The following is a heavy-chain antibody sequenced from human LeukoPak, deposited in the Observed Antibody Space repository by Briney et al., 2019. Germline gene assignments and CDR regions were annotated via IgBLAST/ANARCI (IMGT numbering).Heavy chain of an antibody. J-gene: IGHJ5*02. Sequence: SGTLSLTCAVYGGSFSGYYWSWIRQPPGKGLEWIGEINHSGSTNYNPSLKSRVTISVDTSKNQFSLKLSSVTAADTAVYYCARGNIRYSSSWYRVWFDPWGQGTLVTVSS. CDR1: GGSFSGYY. D-gene: IGHD6-13*01. CDR3: ARGNIRYSSSWYRVWFDP. V-gene: IGHV4-34*01. CDR2: INHSGST.